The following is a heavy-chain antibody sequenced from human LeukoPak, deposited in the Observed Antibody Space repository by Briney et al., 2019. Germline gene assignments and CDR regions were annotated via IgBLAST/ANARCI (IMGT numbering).Heavy chain of an antibody. CDR2: INPNTGGT. CDR3: ARDEEMTSGSGAGYCFEH. D-gene: IGHD3-10*01. J-gene: IGHJ4*02. Sequence: SVKVSCKASAYVFTAYYIQWVRRAPGQGIEWVAWINPNTGGTNYEQNFQGRVSLSRDTAISTAYMELRGLRFDDTALYYCARDEEMTSGSGAGYCFEHWGQGTLVTVSS. V-gene: IGHV1-2*02. CDR1: AYVFTAYY.